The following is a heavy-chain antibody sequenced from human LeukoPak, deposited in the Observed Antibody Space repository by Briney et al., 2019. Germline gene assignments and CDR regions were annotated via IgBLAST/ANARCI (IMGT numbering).Heavy chain of an antibody. J-gene: IGHJ4*02. CDR2: INPSGGST. V-gene: IGHV1-46*01. D-gene: IGHD6-13*01. CDR1: GYTFTSYY. CDR3: ARDSSSWYYFDY. Sequence: GASVKVSCKASGYTFTSYYMHWVRQAPGQGLEWMGIINPSGGSTSYAQKFQGRVTMTRDMSTSTVYVELSSLRSEDTAVYYCARDSSSWYYFDYWGQGTLVTVSS.